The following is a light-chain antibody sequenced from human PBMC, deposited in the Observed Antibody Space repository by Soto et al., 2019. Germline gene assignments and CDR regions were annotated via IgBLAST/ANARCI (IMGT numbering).Light chain of an antibody. J-gene: IGLJ1*01. CDR3: SSYAGNNIYYV. Sequence: QSVLTQPPPASGAPGQSVTISFTGTSKDVGGYNFVSWYQQHPGKAPKLMIFEVSKRPSGVPDRFSGSKSGSTASLTVSGLQAEDEADYYCSSYAGNNIYYVFGTGTKVTVL. V-gene: IGLV2-8*01. CDR1: SKDVGGYNF. CDR2: EVS.